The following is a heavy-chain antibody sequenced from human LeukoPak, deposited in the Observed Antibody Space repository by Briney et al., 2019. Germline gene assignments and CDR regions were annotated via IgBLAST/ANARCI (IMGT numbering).Heavy chain of an antibody. D-gene: IGHD3-22*01. Sequence: ASVKVSCKASGYTLTNYGVIWVRQAPGQGLEWMGWISAYNGDTNYAQILQGRVTMTTDTSTSTAYMELRSLRSDDTAVYYCARDSPYYYDSIGYSHLDYWGQGTLVTVSS. J-gene: IGHJ4*02. CDR2: ISAYNGDT. V-gene: IGHV1-18*01. CDR1: GYTLTNYG. CDR3: ARDSPYYYDSIGYSHLDY.